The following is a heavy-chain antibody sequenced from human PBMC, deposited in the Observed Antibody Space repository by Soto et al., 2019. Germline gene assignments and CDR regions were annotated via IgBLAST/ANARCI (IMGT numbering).Heavy chain of an antibody. V-gene: IGHV1-18*01. CDR3: AREESSGWYYFDY. CDR2: ISSSNENT. Sequence: GASVKVSCKASGYTLTSFGISWVRRAPGQGLEWMGWISSSNENTHYAQRLQGRVTMTTDTSTSTAYMELRSLRSDDTAVYYCAREESSGWYYFDYWGQGTLVTVSS. D-gene: IGHD6-19*01. J-gene: IGHJ4*02. CDR1: GYTLTSFG.